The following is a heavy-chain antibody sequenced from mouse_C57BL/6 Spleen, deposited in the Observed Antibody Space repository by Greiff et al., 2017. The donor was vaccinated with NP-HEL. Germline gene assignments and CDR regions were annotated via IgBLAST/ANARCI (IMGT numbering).Heavy chain of an antibody. CDR1: GYTFTSYW. J-gene: IGHJ2*01. V-gene: IGHV1-50*01. CDR3: ARGGNEDY. Sequence: VKLQQPGAELVKPGASVKLSCKASGYTFTSYWMQWVKQRPGQGLEWIGEIDPSDSYTNYNQKFKGKATLTVDTSSSTAYMQLSSLTSEDSAVYYCARGGNEDYWGQGTTLTVSS. CDR2: IDPSDSYT.